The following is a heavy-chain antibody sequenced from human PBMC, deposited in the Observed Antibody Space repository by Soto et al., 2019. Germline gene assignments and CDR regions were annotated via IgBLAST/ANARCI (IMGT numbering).Heavy chain of an antibody. J-gene: IGHJ4*02. D-gene: IGHD5-18*01. CDR3: AKVLTLPVYVDTAIVTSSFDY. CDR1: GFTFSSYA. V-gene: IGHV3-23*01. CDR2: ISGSGGST. Sequence: GGSLRLSCAASGFTFSSYAMSWVRQAPGKGLEWVSAISGSGGSTYYADSVKGRFTISRDNSKNTLYLQMNSLRAEDTAVYYCAKVLTLPVYVDTAIVTSSFDYWGQGTLVTVSS.